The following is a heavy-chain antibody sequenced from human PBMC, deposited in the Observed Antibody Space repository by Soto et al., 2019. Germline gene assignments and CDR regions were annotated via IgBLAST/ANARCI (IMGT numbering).Heavy chain of an antibody. J-gene: IGHJ6*02. Sequence: QVQLVQSGAEVKKPGASVKVSCKASGYTFTGYYMHWVRQAPGQGLEWMGWINPNSGGTNYAQKFQGWVTMTRDTSISTAYMELSRLRSDDTAVYYCARSVWAMVRIYGRDVWGQGTTVTVSS. V-gene: IGHV1-2*04. CDR2: INPNSGGT. CDR1: GYTFTGYY. D-gene: IGHD3-10*01. CDR3: ARSVWAMVRIYGRDV.